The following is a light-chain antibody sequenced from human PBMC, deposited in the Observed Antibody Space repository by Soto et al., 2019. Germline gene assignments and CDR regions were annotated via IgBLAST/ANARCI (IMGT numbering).Light chain of an antibody. Sequence: DIQMTQSPSPLSASVGDRVTITCRASQSISSYLNWYQQKPGKAPKLLIYAASSLQSGVPSRFSGSGSGTDFTLTISSLQPEDFAPYYCQQSYSTPPYTFGQGTKLEI. CDR1: QSISSY. CDR3: QQSYSTPPYT. CDR2: AAS. V-gene: IGKV1-39*01. J-gene: IGKJ2*01.